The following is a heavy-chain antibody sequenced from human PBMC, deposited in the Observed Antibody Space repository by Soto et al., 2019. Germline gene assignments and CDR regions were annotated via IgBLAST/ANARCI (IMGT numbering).Heavy chain of an antibody. V-gene: IGHV3-30*18. Sequence: LRLSCAASGFTFSSYGMHWVRQAPGKGLEWVAVISYDGSNKYYADSVKGRFTISRDNSKNTLYLQMNSLRAEDTAVYYCAKDLYRYGDLIDYWGQGTLVTVSS. CDR3: AKDLYRYGDLIDY. J-gene: IGHJ4*02. CDR1: GFTFSSYG. CDR2: ISYDGSNK. D-gene: IGHD4-17*01.